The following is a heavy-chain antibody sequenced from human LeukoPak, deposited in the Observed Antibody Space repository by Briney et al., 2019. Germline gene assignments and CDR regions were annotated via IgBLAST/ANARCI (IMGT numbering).Heavy chain of an antibody. CDR1: GFTFSSYA. D-gene: IGHD6-6*01. V-gene: IGHV3-23*01. Sequence: GGSLRFSCAASGFTFSSYAMSWVRQAPGKGLEWVSAISGSGGSTYYADSVKGRFTISRDNSKNTLYLQMNSLRAEDTAVYYCAKVSVAARFPDYWGQGTLVTVSS. CDR2: ISGSGGST. CDR3: AKVSVAARFPDY. J-gene: IGHJ4*02.